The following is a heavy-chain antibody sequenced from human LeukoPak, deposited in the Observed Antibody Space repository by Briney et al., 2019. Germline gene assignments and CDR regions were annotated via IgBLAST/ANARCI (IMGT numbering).Heavy chain of an antibody. D-gene: IGHD2-2*01. CDR3: ARRDGYCSRTSCYADYYYGMDV. Sequence: GESLKISCKGSGYSFTSYWIGWVRQMPGKGLEWMGIIYPGDSDTTYSPSFQGQVTISADKSISTAYLQWSSLKASDAAMYYCARRDGYCSRTSCYADYYYGMDVWGQGTTVTVSS. V-gene: IGHV5-51*01. CDR2: IYPGDSDT. CDR1: GYSFTSYW. J-gene: IGHJ6*02.